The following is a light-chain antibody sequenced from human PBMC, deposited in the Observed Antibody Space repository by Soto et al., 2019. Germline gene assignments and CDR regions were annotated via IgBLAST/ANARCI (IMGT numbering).Light chain of an antibody. CDR2: EVS. CDR3: SSYTTSSTWV. V-gene: IGLV2-14*01. Sequence: QTVVTQPASVSGSPGQSITISCTGTSSDVGGYNYVSWYQQHPGKAPKLIIYEVSNRPSGVSNRFSGSKSGNTASLTISGLQAEDEADYYCSSYTTSSTWVFGGGTKVTVL. CDR1: SSDVGGYNY. J-gene: IGLJ3*02.